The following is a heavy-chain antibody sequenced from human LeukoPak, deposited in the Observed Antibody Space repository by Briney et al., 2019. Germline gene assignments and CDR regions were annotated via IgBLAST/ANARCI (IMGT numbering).Heavy chain of an antibody. Sequence: SETLSLTCTVSGASLSGYYWSWIRQPPGKGLEWIGNFYYSRDTNYNPALKSRVTISVDTSKNQFSLEVNSLTAADTAVYYCARWNYDILTGYRYFDYWGQGTLVTVSS. V-gene: IGHV4-59*01. CDR1: GASLSGYY. CDR3: ARWNYDILTGYRYFDY. D-gene: IGHD3-9*01. CDR2: FYYSRDT. J-gene: IGHJ4*02.